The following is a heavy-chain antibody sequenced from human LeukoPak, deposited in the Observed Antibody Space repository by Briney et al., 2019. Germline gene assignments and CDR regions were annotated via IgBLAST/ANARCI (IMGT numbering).Heavy chain of an antibody. J-gene: IGHJ4*02. CDR3: ARAGHYRFDY. Sequence: GGSLRLSCVASGFTFSSSWMHWVRQAPGKGLEWVSRINSDGSPIDYADYAKGRFTISTDNAKNTLYLQMNSLRAEDTAVYFCARAGHYRFDYWGQGSLVTVSS. CDR2: INSDGSPI. D-gene: IGHD3-22*01. CDR1: GFTFSSSW. V-gene: IGHV3-74*01.